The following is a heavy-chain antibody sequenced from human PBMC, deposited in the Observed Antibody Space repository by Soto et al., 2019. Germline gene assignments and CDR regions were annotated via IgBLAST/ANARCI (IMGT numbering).Heavy chain of an antibody. D-gene: IGHD6-6*01. CDR3: ARGVSIAARPRYYYGIDV. CDR2: IWYDGSNK. V-gene: IGHV3-33*01. J-gene: IGHJ6*02. Sequence: QVQLVESGGGVVQPGRSLRLSCAASGFTFSSYGMHWVRQAPGKGLEWVAVIWYDGSNKYYADSVKGRFTISRDNSKNTLYLQMNSLRAEDTAVYYCARGVSIAARPRYYYGIDVWGQGTTVTVSS. CDR1: GFTFSSYG.